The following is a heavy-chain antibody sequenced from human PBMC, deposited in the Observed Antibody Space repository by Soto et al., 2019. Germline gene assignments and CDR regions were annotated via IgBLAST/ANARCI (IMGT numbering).Heavy chain of an antibody. CDR3: CITMIVVVDTAYDH. CDR1: GLTSTNYA. Sequence: GGSLRLSCAASGLTSTNYAMSWVRQAPGKGLEWVSAISGSGVNTYYADSVKGRFTISRDNSKNTLFLQMNSLRAEDTAVYYCCITMIVVVDTAYDHWGQGTLVTVSS. D-gene: IGHD3-22*01. V-gene: IGHV3-23*01. CDR2: ISGSGVNT. J-gene: IGHJ4*02.